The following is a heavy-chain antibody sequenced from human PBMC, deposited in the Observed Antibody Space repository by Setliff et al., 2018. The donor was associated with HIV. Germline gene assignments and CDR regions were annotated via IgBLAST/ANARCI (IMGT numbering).Heavy chain of an antibody. Sequence: ASVKFSCKTSGYTYTDSRITWVRQAPGQGLEWMGWIDSFKGNTKYAQKFQGRVTMITDTSTNTAYMELKSLRSDDTAVYYCARYRDSSDPGFYYMDVWGKGTTVT. D-gene: IGHD3-22*01. J-gene: IGHJ6*03. V-gene: IGHV1-18*01. CDR2: IDSFKGNT. CDR1: GYTYTDSR. CDR3: ARYRDSSDPGFYYMDV.